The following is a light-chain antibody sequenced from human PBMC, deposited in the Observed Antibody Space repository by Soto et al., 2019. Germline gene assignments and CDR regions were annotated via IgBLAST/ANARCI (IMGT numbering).Light chain of an antibody. V-gene: IGKV1-39*01. CDR2: AAS. J-gene: IGKJ4*01. CDR1: QSISSY. Sequence: DIQMTQSPSSLSASVGDRVTITCRASQSISSYLTLYQQKPGKAPNLLIYAASSLQSGVPSRFSGSVSGTDFTLTISSLQPEDFATYYCQQSYSTLLTFGGGTKVEIK. CDR3: QQSYSTLLT.